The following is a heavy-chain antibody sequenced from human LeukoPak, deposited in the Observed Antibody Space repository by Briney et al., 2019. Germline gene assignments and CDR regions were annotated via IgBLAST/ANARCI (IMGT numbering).Heavy chain of an antibody. J-gene: IGHJ4*02. Sequence: GGSLRLSCAASGFTFSSYAMSWVRQAPGKGLEWVSAISGSGGSTYYADSVKGRFTISRDNSKNTLYLQMISLRVEDTAVYYCAKRGADYYFDYWGRGTQVTVSS. CDR2: ISGSGGST. V-gene: IGHV3-23*01. CDR3: AKRGADYYFDY. D-gene: IGHD1-26*01. CDR1: GFTFSSYA.